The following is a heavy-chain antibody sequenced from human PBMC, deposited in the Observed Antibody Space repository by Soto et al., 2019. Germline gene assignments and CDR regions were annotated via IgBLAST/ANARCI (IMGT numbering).Heavy chain of an antibody. D-gene: IGHD3-22*01. V-gene: IGHV1-24*01. CDR2: FDPGGGET. Sequence: ASVKVSCKVSGYTLTDLSMQLLRQAPGKGLEWMGGFDPGGGETSYAQKFQGRVTMTRDTSTSTVYMELSSLRSEDTAVYYCARAGHYYDSSGTTPYWGQGTLVTVSS. CDR3: ARAGHYYDSSGTTPY. CDR1: GYTLTDLS. J-gene: IGHJ4*02.